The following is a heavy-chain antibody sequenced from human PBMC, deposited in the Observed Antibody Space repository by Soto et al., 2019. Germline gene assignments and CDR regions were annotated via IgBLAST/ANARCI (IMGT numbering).Heavy chain of an antibody. CDR2: VYYSGST. D-gene: IGHD5-12*01. V-gene: IGHV4-39*01. Sequence: SETLSLTCAVSGGSVSSGSYYWGWIRQPPGKGLEWIGSVYYSGSTYYNPSLKSRVTISVDTSKNQFSLKLSSVTAADTAVFYFARRLYSGYEDSDSWGQGTLVTVSS. CDR1: GGSVSSGSYY. J-gene: IGHJ5*01. CDR3: ARRLYSGYEDSDS.